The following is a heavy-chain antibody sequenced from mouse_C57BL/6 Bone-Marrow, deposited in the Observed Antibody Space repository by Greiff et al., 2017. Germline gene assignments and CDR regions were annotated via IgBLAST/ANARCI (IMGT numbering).Heavy chain of an antibody. Sequence: VQLKESGAELVKPGASVKLSCTASGFNLKDYYMHWVKQRTEQGLEWIGRIDPEDGETKYAPQFPGKATITADTSSNTAYLQRSSLTSEDTAVYYCARRGTTVVAKDAYWGQGTLVTVSA. J-gene: IGHJ3*01. V-gene: IGHV14-2*01. D-gene: IGHD1-1*01. CDR2: IDPEDGET. CDR1: GFNLKDYY. CDR3: ARRGTTVVAKDAY.